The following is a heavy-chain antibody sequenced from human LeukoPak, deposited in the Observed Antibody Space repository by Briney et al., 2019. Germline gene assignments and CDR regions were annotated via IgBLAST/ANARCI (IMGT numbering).Heavy chain of an antibody. J-gene: IGHJ3*02. CDR1: GGSISIYY. CDR2: IYTSGST. V-gene: IGHV4-4*07. CDR3: ARDGVYSMGAFDI. D-gene: IGHD2-8*01. Sequence: SETLSLTCTVSGGSISIYYWSWIRQPAGKGLEWIGRIYTSGSTNYNPSLKSRVTMSVDTSKNQFSLKLSSVAAADTAVYYCARDGVYSMGAFDIWGQGTMVTVSS.